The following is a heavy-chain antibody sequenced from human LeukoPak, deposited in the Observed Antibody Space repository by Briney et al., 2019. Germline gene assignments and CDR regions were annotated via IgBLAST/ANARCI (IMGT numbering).Heavy chain of an antibody. Sequence: GGSLRLSCAASGFTFSSYGMHWVRQAPGKGLEWVAFIRYDGSNKYYADSVKGRFTISRDNSKNTLYLQMNSLRAEDTAVYYCAKGQGMVRGVISDYWGQGTLVTVSS. D-gene: IGHD3-10*01. CDR1: GFTFSSYG. V-gene: IGHV3-30*02. CDR3: AKGQGMVRGVISDY. CDR2: IRYDGSNK. J-gene: IGHJ4*02.